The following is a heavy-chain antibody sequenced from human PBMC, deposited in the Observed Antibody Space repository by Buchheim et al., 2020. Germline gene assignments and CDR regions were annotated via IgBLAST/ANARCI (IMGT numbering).Heavy chain of an antibody. V-gene: IGHV4-34*01. CDR3: ASLPYCSGSTCYNPFDY. CDR2: INHSGST. Sequence: QVQLQQWGAGLLKPSETLSLTCAVYGGSFSGYYWSWIRQPPGKGLEWIGEINHSGSTNYNPSLKSRVTISVDTSKNQFSLKLSSVTAADTAVYYCASLPYCSGSTCYNPFDYWGQGTL. D-gene: IGHD2-15*01. J-gene: IGHJ4*02. CDR1: GGSFSGYY.